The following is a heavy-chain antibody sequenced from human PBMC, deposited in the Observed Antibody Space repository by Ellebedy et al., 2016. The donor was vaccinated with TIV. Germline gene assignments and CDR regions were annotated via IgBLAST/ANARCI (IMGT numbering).Heavy chain of an antibody. Sequence: WESLKISCTGSGYTLINYWIGWVRQMPGKGLEWMGIISPADSDTRYSPSFQGQVTISVDKSINTASLQWSSLKASDSAMYYCARHVGDGSHFDYWGQGTLVTVSS. CDR1: GYTLINYW. D-gene: IGHD5-24*01. CDR3: ARHVGDGSHFDY. J-gene: IGHJ4*02. CDR2: ISPADSDT. V-gene: IGHV5-51*01.